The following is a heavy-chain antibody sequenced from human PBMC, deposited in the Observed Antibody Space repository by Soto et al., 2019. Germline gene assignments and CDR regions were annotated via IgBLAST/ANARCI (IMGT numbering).Heavy chain of an antibody. V-gene: IGHV4-31*03. CDR2: IYYSGST. CDR1: GGSISSGGYY. J-gene: IGHJ4*02. Sequence: QVQLQESGPGLVKPSQTLSLTCTVSGGSISSGGYYGSWIRQHPGKGLEWIGYIYYSGSTYYNPSLKSRVTISVDTSKNQFSLKLSSATAADTVVYYCASYGDYVLGYWGQVTLVTVSS. D-gene: IGHD4-17*01. CDR3: ASYGDYVLGY.